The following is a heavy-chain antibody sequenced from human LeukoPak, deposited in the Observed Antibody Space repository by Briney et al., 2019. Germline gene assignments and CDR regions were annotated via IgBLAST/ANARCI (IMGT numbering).Heavy chain of an antibody. CDR2: IKHDGSQK. V-gene: IGHV3-7*04. D-gene: IGHD1-1*01. CDR3: ARMGTHNFDF. CDR1: GFTYSNEW. Sequence: GGSLRLSCAASGFTYSNEWMSWVRQAPGKGLEWVANIKHDGSQKYYVDSVKGRFTISRDNAKNSLYLQMNSLRADDTAVYYCARMGTHNFDFWGQGTLATVSS. J-gene: IGHJ4*02.